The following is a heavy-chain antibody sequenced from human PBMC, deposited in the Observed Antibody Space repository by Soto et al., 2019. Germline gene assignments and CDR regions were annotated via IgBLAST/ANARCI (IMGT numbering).Heavy chain of an antibody. CDR1: RFTVNSNY. D-gene: IGHD1-26*01. V-gene: IGHV3-53*02. CDR3: AKGDGFILAV. CDR2: TNTGGTT. Sequence: EVQVLGTGGGLIQPGGSLRLSCAASRFTVNSNYMSWVRQGPGEGLQWVSITNTGGTTYYADSVKGRFTVSRDNSKNTLYLQMNSLRAEDTAVYYCAKGDGFILAVWGQGTTVSVSS. J-gene: IGHJ6*02.